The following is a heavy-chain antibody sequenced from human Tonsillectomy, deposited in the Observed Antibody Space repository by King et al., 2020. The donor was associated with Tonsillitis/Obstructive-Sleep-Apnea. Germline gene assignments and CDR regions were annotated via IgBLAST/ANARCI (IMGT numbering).Heavy chain of an antibody. D-gene: IGHD2-21*01. Sequence: VQLQQWGAGLLKPSETLSLTCVVYGGSFSGYYWSWIRQPPGKGLVWVGEINHCGDTNCNSSLQSRVTIPVDTSNNQFSLKLSSLTAADTAVYYCARRYCGGDCHYDYWGQGTLVTVSS. CDR3: ARRYCGGDCHYDY. J-gene: IGHJ4*02. V-gene: IGHV4-34*01. CDR2: INHCGDT. CDR1: GGSFSGYY.